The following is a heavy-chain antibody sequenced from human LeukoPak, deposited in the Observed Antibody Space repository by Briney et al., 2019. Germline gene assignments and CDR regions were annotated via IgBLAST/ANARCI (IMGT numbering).Heavy chain of an antibody. Sequence: PSETLSLTCAVYGGSFSGYYWGWIRQPPGKGLEWIGSIYYSGSTYYNPSLKSRVTISVGTSKNQFSLKLSSVTAADTAVYYCARQGGGFYAFDIWGQGTMVTVSS. D-gene: IGHD3-16*01. CDR1: GGSFSGYY. CDR2: IYYSGST. CDR3: ARQGGGFYAFDI. J-gene: IGHJ3*02. V-gene: IGHV4-39*01.